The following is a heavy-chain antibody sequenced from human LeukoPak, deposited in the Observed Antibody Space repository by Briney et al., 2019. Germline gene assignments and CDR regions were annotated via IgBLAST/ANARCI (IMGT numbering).Heavy chain of an antibody. CDR2: IWYDGSNK. CDR3: ARAGRLMWELLLYFDY. Sequence: GGSLRLSCAASGFTFSSYGMHWVHQAPGKGLEWVAVIWYDGSNKYYADSVKGRFTISRDNSKNTLYLQMNSLRAEDTAVYYCARAGRLMWELLLYFDYWGQGTLVTVSS. D-gene: IGHD1-26*01. J-gene: IGHJ4*02. V-gene: IGHV3-33*01. CDR1: GFTFSSYG.